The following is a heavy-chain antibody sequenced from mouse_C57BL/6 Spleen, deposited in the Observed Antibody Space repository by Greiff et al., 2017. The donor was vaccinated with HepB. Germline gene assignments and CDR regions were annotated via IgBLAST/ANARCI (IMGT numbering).Heavy chain of an antibody. CDR3: ARAEDYQGAWFAY. CDR2: INPSSGYT. CDR1: GYTFTSYW. Sequence: VMLVESGAELAKPGASVKLSCKASGYTFTSYWMHWVKQRPGQGLEWIGYINPSSGYTKYNQKFKDKATLTADKSSSTAYMQLSSLTYEDSAVYYCARAEDYQGAWFAYWGQGTLVTVSA. V-gene: IGHV1-7*01. J-gene: IGHJ3*01. D-gene: IGHD2-4*01.